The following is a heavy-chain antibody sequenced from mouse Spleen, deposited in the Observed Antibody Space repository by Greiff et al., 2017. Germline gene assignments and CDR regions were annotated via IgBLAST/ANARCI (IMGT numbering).Heavy chain of an antibody. J-gene: IGHJ1*01. CDR3: TTSYGNSSYWYFDV. CDR2: IDPENGDT. V-gene: IGHV14-4*01. CDR1: GFNIKDDY. D-gene: IGHD2-1*01. Sequence: VQLQQSGAELVRPGASVKLSCTASGFNIKDDYMHWVKQRPEQGLEWIGWIDPENGDTEYASKFQGKATITADTSSNTAYLQLSSLTSEDTAVYYCTTSYGNSSYWYFDVWGAGTTVTVSS.